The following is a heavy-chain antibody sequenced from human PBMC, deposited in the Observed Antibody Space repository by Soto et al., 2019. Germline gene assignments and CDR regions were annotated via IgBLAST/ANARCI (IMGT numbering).Heavy chain of an antibody. D-gene: IGHD2-2*01. J-gene: IGHJ4*02. V-gene: IGHV3-48*03. CDR2: ISSSGDIS. CDR1: GFTFSSYE. Sequence: GSLRLSCAASGFTFSSYEMNWVRQAPGKTLEWVSYISSSGDISYYADSVRGRFTISRDNAKNSLSLQMNSLRVEDTAVYYCARVYCSTTTCHVQAFDSWGQGTLVTVSS. CDR3: ARVYCSTTTCHVQAFDS.